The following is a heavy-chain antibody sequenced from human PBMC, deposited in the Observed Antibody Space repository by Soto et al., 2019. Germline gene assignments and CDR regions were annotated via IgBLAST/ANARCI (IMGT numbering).Heavy chain of an antibody. CDR3: ARCEVAGTSDS. J-gene: IGHJ4*02. CDR2: ISAYNGNT. V-gene: IGHV1-18*04. D-gene: IGHD6-19*01. Sequence: QVQLVQSGAEVKKPGASVKVSCKASGYTFTSYGINWMRQAPGQGLEWMGWISAYNGNTNYAQKFQGRVTMTTDTSTTTAYMELRSLRSYDTAVYFCARCEVAGTSDSWGQGTLVTVSS. CDR1: GYTFTSYG.